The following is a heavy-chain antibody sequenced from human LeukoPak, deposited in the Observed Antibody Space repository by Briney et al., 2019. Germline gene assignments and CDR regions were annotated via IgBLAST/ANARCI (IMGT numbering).Heavy chain of an antibody. D-gene: IGHD1-26*01. J-gene: IGHJ3*02. CDR3: AADRSGSYYFDAFDI. CDR1: GLTFTSSA. V-gene: IGHV1-58*01. CDR2: IVVGSGNT. Sequence: GASVKVSCKASGLTFTSSAVQWVRQARGQRLEWIGWIVVGSGNTNYAQEFQERVTITRDMSTSTAYMELSSLRSEDTAVYYCAADRSGSYYFDAFDIWGQGTMVTVSS.